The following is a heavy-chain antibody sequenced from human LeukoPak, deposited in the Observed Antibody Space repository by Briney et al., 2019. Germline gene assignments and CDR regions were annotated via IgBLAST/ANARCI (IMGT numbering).Heavy chain of an antibody. Sequence: SETLSLTCAVYGGSFSGYYWSWIRQPPGKGLEWIGEINHSGSTNYNPSLKSRITISVDTSKTQSSLQLSSVTAAATAVYYCARAPIVVVVAATPAFHWFDPWGQGTLVTVSS. V-gene: IGHV4-34*01. D-gene: IGHD2-15*01. CDR2: INHSGST. J-gene: IGHJ5*02. CDR3: ARAPIVVVVAATPAFHWFDP. CDR1: GGSFSGYY.